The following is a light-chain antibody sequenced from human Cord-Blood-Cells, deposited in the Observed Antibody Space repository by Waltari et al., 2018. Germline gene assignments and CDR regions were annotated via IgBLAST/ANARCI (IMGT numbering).Light chain of an antibody. CDR3: SSYAGSNNLV. CDR2: EVS. J-gene: IGLJ2*01. V-gene: IGLV2-8*01. Sequence: QSALPQPPSAPGSPGQAVTISCPGTSRDVGGYNYVSWYQHHPDKAPKLMIYEVSKRPSGVPDRFSGSKSGNPASLTVSGLQAEDEADYYCSSYAGSNNLVFGGGTKLTVL. CDR1: SRDVGGYNY.